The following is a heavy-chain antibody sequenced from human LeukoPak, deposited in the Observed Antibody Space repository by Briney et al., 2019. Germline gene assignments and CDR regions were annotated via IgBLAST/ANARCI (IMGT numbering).Heavy chain of an antibody. D-gene: IGHD3-10*01. CDR3: ASSFPGSGLDAFDI. Sequence: SETLSLTCTASGVSISSYYWSWIRQPPGKGLEWIGYIYYSGSTNYNPSLKSRVTISVDKSKNKFSLKVSSVTAADTAVYYCASSFPGSGLDAFDIWGQGTMVTVSS. CDR1: GVSISSYY. V-gene: IGHV4-59*01. J-gene: IGHJ3*02. CDR2: IYYSGST.